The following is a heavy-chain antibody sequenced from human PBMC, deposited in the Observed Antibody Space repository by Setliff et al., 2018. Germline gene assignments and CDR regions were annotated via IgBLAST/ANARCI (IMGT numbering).Heavy chain of an antibody. CDR3: ARLNFWSGFWYFTL. D-gene: IGHD3-3*01. CDR2: IYSSGDT. J-gene: IGHJ4*02. V-gene: IGHV4-61*02. Sequence: SETLSLTCTISGGSIGSGAYYWTWIRQPAGKGLEWIGRIYSSGDTNYNPSLKSRATMSVDTAENQVSLKVNSVTAADTGVYYCARLNFWSGFWYFTLWGQGTPVTVS. CDR1: GGSIGSGAYY.